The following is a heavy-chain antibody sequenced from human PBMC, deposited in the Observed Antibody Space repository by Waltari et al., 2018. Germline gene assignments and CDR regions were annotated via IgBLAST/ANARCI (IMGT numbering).Heavy chain of an antibody. J-gene: IGHJ6*02. D-gene: IGHD3-10*01. Sequence: QVQLQQRGTGLLKTSRTLSLTCDVSGGSFSDYCLTWIRQVPGKGLEWIGVIVHRGSTSSTPSIRGRITMSLDTSKNQFSLRLNSVTAADTAVYYCSRGRRESVWVGELLYYHYYGMDVWGQGTTVSVSS. CDR3: SRGRRESVWVGELLYYHYYGMDV. CDR2: IVHRGST. V-gene: IGHV4-34*02. CDR1: GGSFSDYC.